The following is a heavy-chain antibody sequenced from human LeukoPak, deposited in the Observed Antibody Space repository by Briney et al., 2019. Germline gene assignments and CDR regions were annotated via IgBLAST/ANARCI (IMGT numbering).Heavy chain of an antibody. D-gene: IGHD3-10*01. CDR2: ISGSGGTT. V-gene: IGHV3-23*01. CDR1: GFNFNRFA. Sequence: GGSLRLSCTASGFNFNRFAVTWVRQAPGKGLEGVSAISGSGGTTHYADSVKGRFSISRDNSKNTLYLQLSRVRAEDTAVYYCAKTTSSLWFGEFRGGANYFDYWGQGALVTVSS. J-gene: IGHJ4*02. CDR3: AKTTSSLWFGEFRGGANYFDY.